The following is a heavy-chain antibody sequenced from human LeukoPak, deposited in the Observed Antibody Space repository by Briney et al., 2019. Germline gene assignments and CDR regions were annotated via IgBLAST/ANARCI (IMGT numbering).Heavy chain of an antibody. Sequence: PGGSLRLSCAASGFTFRGYYMSWIRQAPGKGLEWVSSISGGGTTIDYADSVKGRFTISRDNAKDSLFLQMNSLGADDTALYYCARRRYSGGYYYHVDVWGKGTTVTVSS. CDR1: GFTFRGYY. V-gene: IGHV3-11*01. CDR3: ARRRYSGGYYYHVDV. CDR2: ISGGGTTI. D-gene: IGHD2-15*01. J-gene: IGHJ6*03.